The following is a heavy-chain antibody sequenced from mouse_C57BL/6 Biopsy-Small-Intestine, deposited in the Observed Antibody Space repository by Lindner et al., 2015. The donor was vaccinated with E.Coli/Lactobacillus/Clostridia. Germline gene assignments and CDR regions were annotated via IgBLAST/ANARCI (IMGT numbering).Heavy chain of an antibody. CDR2: VSAYNGNT. CDR1: GYVFIGYG. CDR3: ARGKAYYYGDS. V-gene: IGHV1-7*01. D-gene: IGHD1-1*01. Sequence: SVKVSCKTSGYVFIGYGISWVRQAPGQGLEWMGWVSAYNGNTKLAQKFQGRVTLTTDTSTTTAYMEVRSLTYDDTAVYYCARGKAYYYGDSWGQGTLVTVS. J-gene: IGHJ3*01.